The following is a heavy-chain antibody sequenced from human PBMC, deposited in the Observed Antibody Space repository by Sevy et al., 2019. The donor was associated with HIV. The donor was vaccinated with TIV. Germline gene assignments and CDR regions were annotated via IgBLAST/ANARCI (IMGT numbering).Heavy chain of an antibody. CDR2: ISYDGSNK. J-gene: IGHJ3*02. D-gene: IGHD4-4*01. CDR3: ARDTKLHYSNYDAFDI. Sequence: GGSLRLSCAASGFTFSSYAMHWVRQAPGKGLEWVAVISYDGSNKYYADSVKGRFTISRDNSKNTLYLQMNSLRAEDTAVYYCARDTKLHYSNYDAFDIWGQRTMVTVSS. CDR1: GFTFSSYA. V-gene: IGHV3-30-3*01.